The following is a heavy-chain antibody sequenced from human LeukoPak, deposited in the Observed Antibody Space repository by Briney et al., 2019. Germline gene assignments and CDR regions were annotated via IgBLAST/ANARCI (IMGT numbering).Heavy chain of an antibody. Sequence: GGSLRLSCAASGFTFSSYGMHWVRQAPGKGLEWVAFIWYDGGNKYYADSVKGRFTISRNNSKNTLYLQMNSLRAEDTAVYYCARDLSSCFDYWGQGTLVTVSS. D-gene: IGHD6-13*01. CDR1: GFTFSSYG. V-gene: IGHV3-33*01. CDR2: IWYDGGNK. CDR3: ARDLSSCFDY. J-gene: IGHJ4*02.